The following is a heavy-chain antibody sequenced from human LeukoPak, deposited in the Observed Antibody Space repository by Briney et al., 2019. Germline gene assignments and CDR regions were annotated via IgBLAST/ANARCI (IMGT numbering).Heavy chain of an antibody. CDR2: IKPKTDGETT. J-gene: IGHJ4*02. V-gene: IGHV3-15*01. D-gene: IGHD2-21*01. Sequence: GGSLRLSRTASGFTFSSYTMSWVRQAPGKGLEWVGRIKPKTDGETTEYAAPVKDRFSISRDGSKSMMYLQMNSLKTEDTAVYYCITPLPYSAQGGQGTLVTVSS. CDR1: GFTFSSYT. CDR3: ITPLPYSAQ.